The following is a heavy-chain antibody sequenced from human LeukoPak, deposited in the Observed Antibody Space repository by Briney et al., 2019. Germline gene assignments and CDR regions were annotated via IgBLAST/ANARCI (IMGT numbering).Heavy chain of an antibody. CDR1: GSSISSGYY. D-gene: IGHD6-19*01. CDR2: IYHSGRT. Sequence: ASETLSLTCTVSGSSISSGYYWGWLRQPPGKGLEWVGSIYHSGRTYYNPSLKSRVTISVDTSKKQFSLKLSSVTAADTAVYFCARIGQGSSGWYAKFDYWGQGALVTVSS. J-gene: IGHJ4*02. CDR3: ARIGQGSSGWYAKFDY. V-gene: IGHV4-38-2*02.